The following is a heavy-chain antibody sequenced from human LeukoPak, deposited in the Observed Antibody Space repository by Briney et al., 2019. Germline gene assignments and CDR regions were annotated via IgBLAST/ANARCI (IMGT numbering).Heavy chain of an antibody. J-gene: IGHJ6*02. Sequence: GGSLRLSCAASGFTFSSYSMNWVRQAPGKGLEGVSYISSRSSNIYYADSVKGRFTISRDNAKNSLYLQMNSLRDEDTAVYYCARIPGGYYYAMDVWGQGTTVTVSS. CDR1: GFTFSSYS. V-gene: IGHV3-48*02. D-gene: IGHD3-16*01. CDR2: ISSRSSNI. CDR3: ARIPGGYYYAMDV.